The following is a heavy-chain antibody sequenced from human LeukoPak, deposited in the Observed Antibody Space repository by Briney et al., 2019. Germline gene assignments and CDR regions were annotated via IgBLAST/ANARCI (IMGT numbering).Heavy chain of an antibody. V-gene: IGHV5-51*01. CDR3: ARVGARDIVVVPAAMAFDP. J-gene: IGHJ5*02. CDR1: GYSFTSYW. D-gene: IGHD2-2*01. CDR2: IYPGDSDT. Sequence: GESLKISXKGSGYSFTSYWIGWVRQMPGKGLEWMGIIYPGDSDTRYSPSFQGQVTISADKSISTAYLQWSSLKASDTAMYYCARVGARDIVVVPAAMAFDPWGQGTLVTVSS.